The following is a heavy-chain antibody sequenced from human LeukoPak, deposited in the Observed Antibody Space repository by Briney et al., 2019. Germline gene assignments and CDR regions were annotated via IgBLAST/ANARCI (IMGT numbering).Heavy chain of an antibody. CDR2: ITGDGGSA. D-gene: IGHD3-22*01. Sequence: GGSLRLSCAASGFTFDDYAMHWVRQAPGTGLEWVSLITGDGGSAYFADSVQGRFTISRDNSKNSLYLQLNRLRTEDTAFYYCAKDSASFASGYLYNWYDSWGQGTLVTVSS. CDR1: GFTFDDYA. J-gene: IGHJ5*01. CDR3: AKDSASFASGYLYNWYDS. V-gene: IGHV3-43*02.